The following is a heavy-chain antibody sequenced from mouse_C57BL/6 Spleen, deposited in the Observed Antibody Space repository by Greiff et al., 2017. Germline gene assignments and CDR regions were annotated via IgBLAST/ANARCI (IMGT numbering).Heavy chain of an antibody. CDR2: ISSGSSTI. D-gene: IGHD2-4*01. V-gene: IGHV5-17*01. Sequence: EVKLVESGGGLVKPGGSLKLSCAASGFTFSDYGMHWVRQAPEKGLEWVAYISSGSSTIYYADTVKGRFTISRDNAKNTLFLQMTSLRSEDTAMYYCASSYDYPYYYAMDYWGQGTSVTVSS. CDR1: GFTFSDYG. J-gene: IGHJ4*01. CDR3: ASSYDYPYYYAMDY.